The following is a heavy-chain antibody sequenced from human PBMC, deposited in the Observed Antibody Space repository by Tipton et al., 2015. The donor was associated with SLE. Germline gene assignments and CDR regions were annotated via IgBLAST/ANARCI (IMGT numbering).Heavy chain of an antibody. V-gene: IGHV4-59*05. D-gene: IGHD6-19*01. J-gene: IGHJ5*02. Sequence: TLSLTCTVSGGSISTYYWSWIRQPPGKGLEWIGSIYYSGSTYYNPSLKSRVTISVDTSKNQFSLKLSSVTAADTAVYNCARGRYISGRGWFDPWGQGTLVTVSS. CDR3: ARGRYISGRGWFDP. CDR1: GGSISTYY. CDR2: IYYSGST.